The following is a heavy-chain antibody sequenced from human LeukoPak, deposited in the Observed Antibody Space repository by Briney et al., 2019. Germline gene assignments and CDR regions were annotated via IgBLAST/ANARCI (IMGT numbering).Heavy chain of an antibody. J-gene: IGHJ4*02. Sequence: GGSLRLSCAASGFTVSSNYMSWVRQAPGKGLEWVSVIYSDGRTYYAASVKGRFTISRDNSKNTLYLEMNSLRVEDTAVYYCARAYPPPAAGFDYWGQGTLVTVSS. V-gene: IGHV3-53*01. CDR3: ARAYPPPAAGFDY. D-gene: IGHD6-13*01. CDR1: GFTVSSNY. CDR2: IYSDGRT.